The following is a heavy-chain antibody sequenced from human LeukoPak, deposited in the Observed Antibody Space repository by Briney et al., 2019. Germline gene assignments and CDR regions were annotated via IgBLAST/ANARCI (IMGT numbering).Heavy chain of an antibody. J-gene: IGHJ5*02. CDR3: ARGRCSSTSCHNWFDP. V-gene: IGHV3-66*02. Sequence: GGSLRLSXAASGFTVSSNYMSWVRQAPGKGLEWVSVIYSGGSTYYADSVKGRFTISRDNSKNTLYLQMNSLRAEDTAVYYCARGRCSSTSCHNWFDPWGQGTLVTVSS. D-gene: IGHD2-2*01. CDR1: GFTVSSNY. CDR2: IYSGGST.